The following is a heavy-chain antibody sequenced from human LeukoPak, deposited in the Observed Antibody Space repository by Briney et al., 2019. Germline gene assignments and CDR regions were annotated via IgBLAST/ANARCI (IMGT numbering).Heavy chain of an antibody. J-gene: IGHJ4*02. Sequence: GGSLSPSCAVSGFTSSSHWTQWVSHAPGQGLVWVSRINSDGSITSYADSVTGRFTISRDNAKNTLYMQMNSLRAEDTAVYYCARDRGSSNWYPDYWGQGTLVTVSS. CDR1: GFTSSSHW. V-gene: IGHV3-74*01. CDR2: INSDGSIT. CDR3: ARDRGSSNWYPDY. D-gene: IGHD6-13*01.